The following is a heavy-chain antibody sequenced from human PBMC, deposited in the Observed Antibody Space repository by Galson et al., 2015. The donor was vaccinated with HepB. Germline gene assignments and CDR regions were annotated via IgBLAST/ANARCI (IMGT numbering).Heavy chain of an antibody. CDR3: ARAYCSGAGCYSGYYFDY. J-gene: IGHJ4*02. CDR1: GYTFINYA. CDR2: INAGSGNT. D-gene: IGHD2-15*01. Sequence: SVKVSCKASGYTFINYAMHWVRQAPGQRLEWMGWINAGSGNTKYSQNFQGRVTITRDTSASTAYMELSSLRSEDTAVYYCARAYCSGAGCYSGYYFDYWGQGPLVTVSS. V-gene: IGHV1-3*01.